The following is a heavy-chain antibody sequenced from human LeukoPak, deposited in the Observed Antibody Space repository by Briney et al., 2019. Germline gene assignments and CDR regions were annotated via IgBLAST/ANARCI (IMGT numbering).Heavy chain of an antibody. V-gene: IGHV3-48*03. CDR1: GFSFSSYE. CDR3: ARDRSAFDI. CDR2: ISSSGSIM. Sequence: PGGSLRLSCAASGFSFSSYEMNWVRQAPGKGLEWVSYISSSGSIMYYADSVKGRFTISRDNAKNSLYLQMNSLRAEDTAVYYCARDRSAFDIWGQGTMVTVSS. J-gene: IGHJ3*02.